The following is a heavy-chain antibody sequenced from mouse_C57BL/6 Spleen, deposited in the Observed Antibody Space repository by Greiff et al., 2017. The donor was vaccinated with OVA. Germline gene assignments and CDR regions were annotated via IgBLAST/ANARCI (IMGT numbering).Heavy chain of an antibody. D-gene: IGHD2-4*01. CDR1: GFTFTAYY. J-gene: IGHJ1*03. V-gene: IGHV7-3*01. CDR2: IRHKANGYTT. CDR3: ARYYDYDLWYCDV. Sequence: EVKLVESGGGLVQPGGSLSLSCAASGFTFTAYYMSWVRQPPGKALEWLGFIRHKANGYTTEYSASVKGRFTISRDTSQSILYLQMNALRAEDSATYSCARYYDYDLWYCDVWGTGTTVTVSS.